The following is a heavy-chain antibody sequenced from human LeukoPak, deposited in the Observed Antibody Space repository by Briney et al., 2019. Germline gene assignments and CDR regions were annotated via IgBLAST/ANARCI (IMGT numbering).Heavy chain of an antibody. V-gene: IGHV4-59*01. CDR1: GGSISSYY. CDR2: IYYSGST. CDR3: ARVNYGDNGSVDY. Sequence: PSETLSLTCTVSGGSISSYYWSWIRQPPGKGLEWIGYIYYSGSTNYNPSLKSRVTISVDTSKNQFSLKLSSVTAADTAVYYCARVNYGDNGSVDYRGQGTLVTVSS. J-gene: IGHJ4*02. D-gene: IGHD4-17*01.